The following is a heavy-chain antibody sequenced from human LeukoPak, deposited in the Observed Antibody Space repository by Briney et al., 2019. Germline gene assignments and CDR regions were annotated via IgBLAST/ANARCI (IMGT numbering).Heavy chain of an antibody. J-gene: IGHJ4*02. CDR3: ARRLGRTSVFDY. V-gene: IGHV2-5*02. Sequence: SGPTLVKPTQTLTLTCTFSGFSLSTSGVGVGWIRRPPGKALEWLALIYWDDDKRYSPSLKSRLTITKDTSKNQVVLTMTNMDPVDTTTYYCARRLGRTSVFDYWGQGTLVTVSS. CDR2: IYWDDDK. CDR1: GFSLSTSGVG. D-gene: IGHD2-8*01.